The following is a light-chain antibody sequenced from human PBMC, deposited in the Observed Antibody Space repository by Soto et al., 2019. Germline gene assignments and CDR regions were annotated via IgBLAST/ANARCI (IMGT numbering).Light chain of an antibody. CDR3: SSYSISSTGYV. J-gene: IGLJ1*01. CDR2: EVS. V-gene: IGLV2-8*01. Sequence: QSVLTQPPSASGSPGQSVTTSCTGTSSDVGAYDFVSWFQQHPGKAPKLIIYEVSKRPSGVSDRFSGSKSGNTASLTISLFQAEDEADYYSSSYSISSTGYVFGSGIKVTVL. CDR1: SSDVGAYDF.